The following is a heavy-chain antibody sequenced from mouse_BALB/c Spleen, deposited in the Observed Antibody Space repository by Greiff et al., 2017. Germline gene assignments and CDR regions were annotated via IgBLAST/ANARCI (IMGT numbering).Heavy chain of an antibody. D-gene: IGHD1-2*01. CDR3: ARHRGLRQGNFDV. CDR2: INSNGGST. V-gene: IGHV5-6-2*01. CDR1: GFTFSSYY. J-gene: IGHJ1*01. Sequence: EVQRVESGGGLVKLGGSLKLSCAASGFTFSSYYMSWVRQTPEKRLELVAAINSNGGSTYYPDTVKGRFTISRDNAKNTLYLQMSSLKSEDTALYYCARHRGLRQGNFDVWGAGTTVTVSS.